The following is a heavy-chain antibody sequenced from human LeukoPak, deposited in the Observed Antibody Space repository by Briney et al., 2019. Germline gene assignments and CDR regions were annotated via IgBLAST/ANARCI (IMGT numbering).Heavy chain of an antibody. CDR3: ASNSIAAAGYYFDY. J-gene: IGHJ4*02. Sequence: GGSLRLSCAASGFTFTNYAMSWVRQAPGKGLEWVSGISGGGGSTYYADSVKGRFTISKDNSKNTLYLQMNSLRAEDTAVYYCASNSIAAAGYYFDYWGQGTLVTVSS. D-gene: IGHD6-13*01. V-gene: IGHV3-23*01. CDR1: GFTFTNYA. CDR2: ISGGGGST.